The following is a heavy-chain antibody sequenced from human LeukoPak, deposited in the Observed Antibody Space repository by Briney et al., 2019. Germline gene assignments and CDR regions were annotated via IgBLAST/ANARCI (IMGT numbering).Heavy chain of an antibody. CDR2: ISYDGSIK. CDR3: ARDSMSIGHAVYNWFDP. CDR1: GFTFSDYA. Sequence: PGGSLRLSCAASGFTFSDYAIHWVRQAPGKGLEWVAVISYDGSIKFSADSVKGRFTISRDNSKNTLYLQMNSLRDEDTAVYYCARDSMSIGHAVYNWFDPWGQGTLVTVSS. D-gene: IGHD2/OR15-2a*01. J-gene: IGHJ5*02. V-gene: IGHV3-30-3*01.